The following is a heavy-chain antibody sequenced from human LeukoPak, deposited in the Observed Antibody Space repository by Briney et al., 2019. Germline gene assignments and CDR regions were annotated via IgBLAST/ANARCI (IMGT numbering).Heavy chain of an antibody. Sequence: GRSLRLSCAASGFTFSSYSMHWVRQVPGKGLDWVTRISYDASEKYYADSVKGRFTISRDNSKNTLHLQMNSLRTEDTALYYCARDNGEGDFGSGSFDYWGEGILVIVSA. CDR3: ARDNGEGDFGSGSFDY. D-gene: IGHD3-10*01. V-gene: IGHV3-30*04. CDR1: GFTFSSYS. J-gene: IGHJ4*02. CDR2: ISYDASEK.